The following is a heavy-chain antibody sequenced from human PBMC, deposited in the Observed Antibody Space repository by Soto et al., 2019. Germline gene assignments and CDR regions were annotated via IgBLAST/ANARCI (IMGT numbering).Heavy chain of an antibody. V-gene: IGHV3-23*01. CDR1: GFTFSSYA. CDR2: ISGSGGST. D-gene: IGHD6-19*01. Sequence: GGTLRLSCAASGFTFSSYAMSWVRQAPGKGLEWVSTISGSGGSTYYADSVKGRFAISRDNSKNTLYLQMNSLRAEDTAVYYCAFGGWDCSSGSYDAFDIWGQGTMVTVSS. J-gene: IGHJ3*02. CDR3: AFGGWDCSSGSYDAFDI.